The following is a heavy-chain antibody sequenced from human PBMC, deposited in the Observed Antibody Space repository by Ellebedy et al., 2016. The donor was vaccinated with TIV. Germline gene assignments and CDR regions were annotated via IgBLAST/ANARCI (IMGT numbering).Heavy chain of an antibody. CDR3: ARVSPLVPNSYYYYYMDV. Sequence: GESLKISXAASGFTFSSYSMNWVRQAPGKGLEWVSSISSSSSYIYYADSVKGRFTISRDNAKNSLYLQMNSLRAEDTAVYYCARVSPLVPNSYYYYYMDVWGKGTTVTVSS. CDR1: GFTFSSYS. D-gene: IGHD6-6*01. CDR2: ISSSSSYI. J-gene: IGHJ6*03. V-gene: IGHV3-21*01.